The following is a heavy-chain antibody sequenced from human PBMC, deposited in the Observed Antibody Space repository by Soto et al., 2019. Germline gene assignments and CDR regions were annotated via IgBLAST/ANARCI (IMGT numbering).Heavy chain of an antibody. V-gene: IGHV4-59*08. D-gene: IGHD2-21*02. CDR2: IYYSGST. Sequence: SETQSVTWTVSGGSIISYDWSWIRKTPGKGLEWIGYIYYSGSTNYNPSLKSRVTISVDTSKNQFSLKLSSVTAADTAVYYCASSDWAGDRGLDAFDIWGQGTMVTVSS. CDR3: ASSDWAGDRGLDAFDI. CDR1: GGSIISYD. J-gene: IGHJ3*02.